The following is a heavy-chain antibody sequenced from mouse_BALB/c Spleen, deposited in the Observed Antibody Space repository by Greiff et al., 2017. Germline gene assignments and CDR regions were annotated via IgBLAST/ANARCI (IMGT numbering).Heavy chain of an antibody. Sequence: LVESGGGLVKPGGSLKLSCAASGFTFSSYTMPWVRQTPEKRLEWVATISSGGSYTYYPDSVKGRFTISRDNAKNTLYLQMSSLKSEDTAMYYCTRDITTATKGGFDYWGQGTTLTVSS. J-gene: IGHJ2*01. CDR2: ISSGGSYT. CDR1: GFTFSSYT. D-gene: IGHD1-2*01. CDR3: TRDITTATKGGFDY. V-gene: IGHV5-6-4*01.